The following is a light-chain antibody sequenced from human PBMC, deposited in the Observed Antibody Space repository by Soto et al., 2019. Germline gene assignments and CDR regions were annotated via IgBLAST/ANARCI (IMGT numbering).Light chain of an antibody. CDR2: GVS. CDR3: HQYGSSTT. Sequence: GTRSLSPRQSATLYCRSSQTVNASFLAWYQQKPGQAPRLLIYGVSNRAPGIPDRFSGSGSGTDITLTISRLEPEDFAVYYCHQYGSSTTFGQGTKVDI. J-gene: IGKJ1*01. CDR1: QTVNASF. V-gene: IGKV3-20*01.